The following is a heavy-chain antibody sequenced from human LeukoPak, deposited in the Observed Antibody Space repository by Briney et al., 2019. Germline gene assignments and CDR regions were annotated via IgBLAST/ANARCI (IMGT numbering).Heavy chain of an antibody. CDR2: ISYDGSNK. D-gene: IGHD2-2*01. CDR1: GFTFSSYA. V-gene: IGHV3-30*04. J-gene: IGHJ4*02. CDR3: ARDREYLGPISDY. Sequence: PGRSLRLSCAASGFTFSSYAMHWVRQAPGKGLEWVAVISYDGSNKYYADSVKGRFTISRDNSKNTLYLQMNSLRAEDTAVYYCARDREYLGPISDYWGQGTLVTVSS.